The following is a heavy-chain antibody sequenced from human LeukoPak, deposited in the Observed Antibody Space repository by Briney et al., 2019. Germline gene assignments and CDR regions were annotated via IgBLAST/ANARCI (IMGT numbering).Heavy chain of an antibody. CDR1: GFTFSSYT. V-gene: IGHV3-21*01. CDR3: ASLAAAGTADY. Sequence: GGSLRLSCAASGFTFSSYTMNWVRQGPGKGLEWVSCISSSSGYIYYADSVKGRFTISRDNAKNTLSLQMNSLRAEDTAFYYCASLAAAGTADYWGQGTLVTVSS. J-gene: IGHJ4*02. D-gene: IGHD6-13*01. CDR2: ISSSSGYI.